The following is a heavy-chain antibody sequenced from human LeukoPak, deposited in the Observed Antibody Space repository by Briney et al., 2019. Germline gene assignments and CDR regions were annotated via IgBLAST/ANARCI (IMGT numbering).Heavy chain of an antibody. CDR3: AGEGRRRGYSYGYDAFDI. V-gene: IGHV4-34*01. Sequence: SETLSLTCAVYGGSFSGYYWSWIRQPPGKGLEWIGEINHSGSTNYNPSLKSRVTISVDTSKNQFSLKLSSVTAADTAVYYCAGEGRRRGYSYGYDAFDIWGQGTMVTVSS. CDR1: GGSFSGYY. D-gene: IGHD5-18*01. J-gene: IGHJ3*02. CDR2: INHSGST.